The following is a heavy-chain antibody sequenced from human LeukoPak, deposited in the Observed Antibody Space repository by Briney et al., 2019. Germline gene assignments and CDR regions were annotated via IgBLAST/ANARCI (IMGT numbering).Heavy chain of an antibody. V-gene: IGHV3-53*01. Sequence: GGSLRLSCAASGFTVSSNYMSWVRQAPGDGLEWVSVIYSGGSTYYADSVKGRFTISRDNSKNTLYLQMNSLRAEDTGVYYCARGGYRAGGGYSYGYYFDYWGQGNLVTVSS. CDR3: ARGGYRAGGGYSYGYYFDY. CDR1: GFTVSSNY. D-gene: IGHD5-18*01. J-gene: IGHJ4*02. CDR2: IYSGGST.